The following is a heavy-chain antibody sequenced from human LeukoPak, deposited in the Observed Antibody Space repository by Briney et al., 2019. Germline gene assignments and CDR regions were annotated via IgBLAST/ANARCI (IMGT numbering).Heavy chain of an antibody. CDR1: RGSMSSYY. D-gene: IGHD3-16*01. CDR2: IYYSGST. V-gene: IGHV4-59*01. Sequence: PSETLSLTCTVSRGSMSSYYWSWIRQPPGKGLEWIGYIYYSGSTNYNPSLKSRVTISVDTSKNQFTLKLSSVTAADTAVYYCARGRYGWLPFDYWGQGTLVTVSS. J-gene: IGHJ4*02. CDR3: ARGRYGWLPFDY.